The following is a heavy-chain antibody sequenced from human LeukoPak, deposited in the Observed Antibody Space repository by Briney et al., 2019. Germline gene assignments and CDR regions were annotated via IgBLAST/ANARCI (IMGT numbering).Heavy chain of an antibody. CDR3: AKDIGALDV. CDR2: ISWNSGSI. J-gene: IGHJ6*04. D-gene: IGHD4-17*01. CDR1: GFTFDDYA. Sequence: GGSLRLSCAASGFTFDDYAMHWVRQAPGKGLEWVSGISWNSGSIGYADSVKGRFTISRDNAKNSLYLQMNSLRAEDTASYYCAKDIGALDVWGKGTTVTVSS. V-gene: IGHV3-9*01.